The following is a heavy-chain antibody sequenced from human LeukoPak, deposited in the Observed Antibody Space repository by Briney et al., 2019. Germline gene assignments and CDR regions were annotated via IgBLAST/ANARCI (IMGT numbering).Heavy chain of an antibody. V-gene: IGHV5-51*01. CDR1: GYIFTSYW. CDR2: IYPGDSDT. J-gene: IGHJ4*02. CDR3: ARLYPYDFWSGYADY. D-gene: IGHD3-3*01. Sequence: GESLKISCKGSGYIFTSYWIGWVRQMPGKGLEWMGIIYPGDSDTRYSPSFQGQVTISADKSISTAYLQWSSLKASDTAMYYCARLYPYDFWSGYADYWGQGTLVTVSS.